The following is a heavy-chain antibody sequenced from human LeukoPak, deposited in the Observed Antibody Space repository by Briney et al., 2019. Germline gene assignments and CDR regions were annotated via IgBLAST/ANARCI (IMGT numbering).Heavy chain of an antibody. D-gene: IGHD3-3*02. CDR3: ARDLISSP. CDR1: GFTFSSYS. J-gene: IGHJ5*02. CDR2: ISSSSSTI. V-gene: IGHV3-48*01. Sequence: GGSLRLSCAASGFTFSSYSMNWVRQAPGKGLEWVSYISSSSSTIYYADSVKGRFTISRDNAKNSLYLQMNSLRAEDTAVYYCARDLISSPWGQGTLVTVSS.